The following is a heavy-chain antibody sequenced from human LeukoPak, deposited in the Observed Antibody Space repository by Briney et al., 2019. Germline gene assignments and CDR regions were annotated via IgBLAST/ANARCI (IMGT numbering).Heavy chain of an antibody. CDR2: IHASGST. CDR1: GGSISNYY. CDR3: AKDLTYGDYAGGDAFDI. V-gene: IGHV4-4*07. J-gene: IGHJ3*02. Sequence: SETLSLTCTVSGGSISNYYWSWIRQPAGKGLEWIGRIHASGSTNYNPSLKSRVTMSVDTSKNQYSLKLSSVTAADTAVYYCAKDLTYGDYAGGDAFDIWGQGTMVTVSS. D-gene: IGHD4-17*01.